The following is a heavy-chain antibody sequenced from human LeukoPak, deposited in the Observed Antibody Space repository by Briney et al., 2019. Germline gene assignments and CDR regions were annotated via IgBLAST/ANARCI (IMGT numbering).Heavy chain of an antibody. D-gene: IGHD6-13*01. J-gene: IGHJ4*02. Sequence: GGSLRLSCAASGFTFSSYAMSWVRQAPGKGLEWVSAISGSGGSTYYADSVKGRFTISRDNSKNTLYLQMNSLRAEDTAVYYCARDGGYSSSWYVALFDYWGQGTLVTVSS. V-gene: IGHV3-23*01. CDR1: GFTFSSYA. CDR2: ISGSGGST. CDR3: ARDGGYSSSWYVALFDY.